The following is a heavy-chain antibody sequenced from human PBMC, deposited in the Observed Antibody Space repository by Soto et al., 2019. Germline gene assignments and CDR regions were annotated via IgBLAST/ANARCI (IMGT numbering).Heavy chain of an antibody. CDR3: ARDRQSEIVAMLASNGMDV. J-gene: IGHJ6*02. Sequence: QVQLQESGPGLVKPSQTLSLTCTVSGGSINSDDSYWSWLRQPPGRGLEWIGYIYDSETTYYNPSLKSRVTISVATSKNQFSLKLNSVTAADTAVYSCARDRQSEIVAMLASNGMDVWGQGTTVIVSS. V-gene: IGHV4-30-4*01. CDR1: GGSINSDDSY. CDR2: IYDSETT. D-gene: IGHD5-12*01.